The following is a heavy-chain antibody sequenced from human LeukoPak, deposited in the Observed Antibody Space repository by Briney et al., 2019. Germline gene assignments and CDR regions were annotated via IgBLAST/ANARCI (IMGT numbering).Heavy chain of an antibody. CDR3: ARDKGRAYSYGYVDY. J-gene: IGHJ4*02. CDR1: GYTFTTFG. Sequence: ASVKVSCKTSGYTFTTFGINWVRQAPGQGLEWMGWSSPYNGNTNYAQKLQGRVTMTTDTSTNTAYMELRSLRSDDTAVYYCARDKGRAYSYGYVDYWGQGTLVTVS. D-gene: IGHD5-18*01. CDR2: SSPYNGNT. V-gene: IGHV1-18*01.